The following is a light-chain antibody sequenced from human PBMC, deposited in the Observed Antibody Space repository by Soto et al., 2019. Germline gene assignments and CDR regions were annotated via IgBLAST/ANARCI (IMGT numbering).Light chain of an antibody. CDR1: QSVGSTY. CDR2: AAS. V-gene: IGKV3-20*01. CDR3: QHYGSSPRT. J-gene: IGKJ1*01. Sequence: EIVLTQSPGTLSLSPGERATLSCRASQSVGSTYLAWYQQKPGQAPRLLIYAASSRASGIPDRVSGSVSGTDFTLTISILEPEVFAVYYCQHYGSSPRTFGQGTKVEIK.